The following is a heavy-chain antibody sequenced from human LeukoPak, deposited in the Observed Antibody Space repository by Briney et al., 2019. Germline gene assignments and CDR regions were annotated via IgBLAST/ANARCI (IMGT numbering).Heavy chain of an antibody. Sequence: GGSLRLCCAASGFTFSSYAMHWVRQAPGKGLEWVAVISYDGSNKYYADSVKGRFTISRDNSKNTLYLQMNSLRAEDTAVYYCARVLSGSRKNYYYYGMDVWGQGTTVTVSS. D-gene: IGHD3-22*01. CDR2: ISYDGSNK. V-gene: IGHV3-30-3*01. CDR1: GFTFSSYA. CDR3: ARVLSGSRKNYYYYGMDV. J-gene: IGHJ6*02.